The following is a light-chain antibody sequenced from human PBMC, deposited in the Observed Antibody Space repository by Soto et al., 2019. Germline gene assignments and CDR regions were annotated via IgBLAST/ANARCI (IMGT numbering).Light chain of an antibody. CDR1: QGVKTD. V-gene: IGKV1-17*01. CDR3: LQHYIYPLT. CDR2: AAS. J-gene: IGKJ4*01. Sequence: DIQMTQSPSSVSASVGDRVTITCRASQGVKTDLGWYQQKPGKAPKRLIYAASRLQSGVPSRFSGSGSGTEFTLTVSSLQPEDFASYYCLQHYIYPLTFGGGTRVEIK.